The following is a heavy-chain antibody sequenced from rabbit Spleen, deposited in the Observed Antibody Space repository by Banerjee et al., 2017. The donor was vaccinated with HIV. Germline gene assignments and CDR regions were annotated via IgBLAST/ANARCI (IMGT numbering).Heavy chain of an antibody. Sequence: EQLEESGGGLVKPEGSLTLTCKASGVSFSDKDVMCWVRQTPGKGLEWIACIVTGLDYPYYASWAKGRFTFSKTSSTTVTLQMTSLTGADTATYFCARGDFCFSLWGQGTLVTVS. D-gene: IGHD4-2*01. V-gene: IGHV1S45*01. CDR1: GVSFSDKDV. CDR2: IVTGLDYP. CDR3: ARGDFCFSL. J-gene: IGHJ4*01.